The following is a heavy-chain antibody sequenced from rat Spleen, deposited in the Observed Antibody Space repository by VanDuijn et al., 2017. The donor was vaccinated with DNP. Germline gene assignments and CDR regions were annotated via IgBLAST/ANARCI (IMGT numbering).Heavy chain of an antibody. V-gene: IGHV5S11*01. CDR3: AKAGGYSPWYFDY. Sequence: EVQLVESGGGLVQPGRSMKLSCAASGFTFSNYYMAWVRQAPTKGREWVAAISTGGGNTYYRDSVKGRFTISRDNAKSTLYLQMDSLRSEETATYYCAKAGGYSPWYFDYWGQGVMVTVSS. J-gene: IGHJ2*01. CDR2: ISTGGGNT. D-gene: IGHD1-11*01. CDR1: GFTFSNYY.